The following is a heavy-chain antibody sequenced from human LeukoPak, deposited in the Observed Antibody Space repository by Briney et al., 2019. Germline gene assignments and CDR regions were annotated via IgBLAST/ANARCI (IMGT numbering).Heavy chain of an antibody. CDR3: AREANYDSSGYDY. Sequence: GGSLRLSCAASGFTFSSYSMNWVRQAPGKGLEWVSYISSSSSTIYYADFVKGRFTISRDNAKNSLYLQMNSLRAEDTAVYYCAREANYDSSGYDYWGQGTLVTVSS. J-gene: IGHJ4*02. CDR1: GFTFSSYS. V-gene: IGHV3-48*01. D-gene: IGHD3-22*01. CDR2: ISSSSSTI.